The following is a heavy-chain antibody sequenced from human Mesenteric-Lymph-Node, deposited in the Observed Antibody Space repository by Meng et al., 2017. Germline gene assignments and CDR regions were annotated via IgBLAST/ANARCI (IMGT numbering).Heavy chain of an antibody. CDR1: GYSISSGYY. D-gene: IGHD3-22*01. CDR2: IYHSGST. Sequence: SETLSLTCAVSGYSISSGYYWGWIRQPPGKGLEWSGSIYHSGSTYYNPSLKSRVTISVDTSKNQFSLKLSSVTAADTAVYYCARNTYYYDSSGYYDHRYYYYGMDVWGQGTTVTVSS. CDR3: ARNTYYYDSSGYYDHRYYYYGMDV. J-gene: IGHJ6*02. V-gene: IGHV4-38-2*01.